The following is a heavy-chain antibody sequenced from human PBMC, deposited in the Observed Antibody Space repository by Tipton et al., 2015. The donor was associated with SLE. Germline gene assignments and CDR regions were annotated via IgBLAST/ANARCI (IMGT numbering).Heavy chain of an antibody. V-gene: IGHV4-59*01. CDR2: ASYSGRP. CDR3: ALMFRREPHVYYCARADGSYFYYFMDV. D-gene: IGHD3-10*01. J-gene: IGHJ6*03. CDR1: GGSISSYC. Sequence: TLSLTCTVSGGSISSYCWSWVRQPPGKGLEWIGDASYSGRPNFNPSLKSRVTVSVDTSKDQISLRLSSVTAAPTGPRGPALMFRREPHVYYCARADGSYFYYFMDVWGKGTTVTVSS.